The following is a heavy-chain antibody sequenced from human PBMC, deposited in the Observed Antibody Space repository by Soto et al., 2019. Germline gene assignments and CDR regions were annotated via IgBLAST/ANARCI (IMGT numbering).Heavy chain of an antibody. CDR2: IYYDGST. D-gene: IGHD3-22*01. CDR1: GASISSGTFY. J-gene: IGHJ4*02. Sequence: SETLSLTCTVSGASISSGTFYWDWIRQPPGKGLESIANIYYDGSTYYNPSLKSRVTISVDTSKNQFSLKLSSVTAADTAVYYCARYYYDTSGYYYDYWGQGSLVTVSS. V-gene: IGHV4-39*01. CDR3: ARYYYDTSGYYYDY.